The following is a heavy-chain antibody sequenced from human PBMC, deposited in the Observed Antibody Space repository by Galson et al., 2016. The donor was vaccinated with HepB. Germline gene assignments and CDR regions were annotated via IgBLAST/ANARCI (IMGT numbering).Heavy chain of an antibody. CDR1: GVTLSPYG. Sequence: SLRLSCAASGVTLSPYGMHWVRQAPGKGLEWVAVVWQDGSNKGYADAVKGRFTISRDDSRSTVYLQMNSLRAEDTAVYFCARSDAVAGNIYYFDYWGQGTLVSVSS. CDR3: ARSDAVAGNIYYFDY. V-gene: IGHV3-33*01. D-gene: IGHD6-19*01. J-gene: IGHJ4*02. CDR2: VWQDGSNK.